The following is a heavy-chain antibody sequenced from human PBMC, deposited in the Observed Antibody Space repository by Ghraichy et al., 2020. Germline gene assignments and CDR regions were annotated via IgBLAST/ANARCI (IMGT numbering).Heavy chain of an antibody. CDR3: AKEQHSSGWYRSAFDI. CDR1: GFTFSSYG. J-gene: IGHJ3*02. Sequence: GESLNISCAASGFTFSSYGMHWVRQAPGKGLEWVAVISYDGSNKYYADSVKGRFTISRDNSKNTLYLQMNSLRAEDTAVYYCAKEQHSSGWYRSAFDIWGQGTMVTVSS. CDR2: ISYDGSNK. D-gene: IGHD6-19*01. V-gene: IGHV3-30*18.